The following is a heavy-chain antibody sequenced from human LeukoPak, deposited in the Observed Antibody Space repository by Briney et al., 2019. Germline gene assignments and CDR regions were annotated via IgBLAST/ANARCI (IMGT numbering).Heavy chain of an antibody. J-gene: IGHJ4*02. CDR3: AQYTRNSPGGDS. D-gene: IGHD1-1*01. CDR1: GFTFSNCA. CDR2: ISPTGADT. V-gene: IGHV3-23*01. Sequence: GGSLRLSCAASGFTFSNCAMSWVRQAPGKGLEWVSTISPTGADTFYADSVKGRFTISRDNSKNTLYLQMNSLRAEDTSVYYCAQYTRNSPGGDSWGQGTLVTVSS.